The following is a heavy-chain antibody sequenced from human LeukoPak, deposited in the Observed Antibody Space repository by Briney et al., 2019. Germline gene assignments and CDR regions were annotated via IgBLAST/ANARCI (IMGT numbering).Heavy chain of an antibody. CDR3: AKDMTWFGELVDH. V-gene: IGHV3-23*01. CDR1: GFTFSSYA. J-gene: IGHJ4*02. CDR2: ISGSADST. D-gene: IGHD3-10*01. Sequence: SGGSLRLSCAASGFTFSSYAMTWVRQAPGKGLEWVSTISGSADSTYYADSVKGRFTISRDNSRNTLYMQMNSLRADDTAVYYCAKDMTWFGELVDHWGQGTLVTVSS.